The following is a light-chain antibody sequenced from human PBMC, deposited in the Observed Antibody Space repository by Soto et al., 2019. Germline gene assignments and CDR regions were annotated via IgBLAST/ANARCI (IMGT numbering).Light chain of an antibody. Sequence: EIGLTQSPGTLSLSPGERATLSCRASQSVRDRYLAWYQQKPGQAPSLLIYDTSTRATGVPDRFSGSGSGTDFALTISRVEPEDFASYFCQQYGSSPGTFGQGTKVEI. V-gene: IGKV3-20*01. J-gene: IGKJ1*01. CDR2: DTS. CDR1: QSVRDRY. CDR3: QQYGSSPGT.